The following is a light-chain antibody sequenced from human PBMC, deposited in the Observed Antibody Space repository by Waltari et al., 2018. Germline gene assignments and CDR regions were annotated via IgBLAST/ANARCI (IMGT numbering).Light chain of an antibody. J-gene: IGLJ2*01. V-gene: IGLV2-23*01. CDR1: SSDVGSDKL. CDR3: CSYAGSSTVK. Sequence: QSALTQPASVSGSPGPSITISCTGTSSDVGSDKLVSWYQQHPGKAPRLMIYSDSNRPSGSSNRFSGSKSGNTASLTISGLQAEDEAAYYCCSYAGSSTVKFGEGTYLTVL. CDR2: SDS.